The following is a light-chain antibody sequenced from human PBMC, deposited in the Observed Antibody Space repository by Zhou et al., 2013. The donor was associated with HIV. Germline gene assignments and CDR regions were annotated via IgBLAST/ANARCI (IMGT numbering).Light chain of an antibody. CDR2: QAS. V-gene: IGKV1-5*03. CDR1: QSVSSW. Sequence: DIQMTQSPSTLSASIGDRVTITCRASQSVSSWVAWYQQKPGKAPKLLIYQASTLEGGVPSRFSGSGSGTEFTLTINNVQPDDFATFYCQQYHNYPCSFGQGTKLEI. CDR3: QQYHNYPCS. J-gene: IGKJ2*04.